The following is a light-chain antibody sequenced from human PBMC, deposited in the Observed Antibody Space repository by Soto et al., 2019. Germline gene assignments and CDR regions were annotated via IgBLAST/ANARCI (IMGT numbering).Light chain of an antibody. V-gene: IGKV1-17*01. J-gene: IGKJ5*01. CDR3: QEYNAYSMT. CDR1: QGIRND. Sequence: IQMTQSPSSLSASVGDRVTITCRASQGIRNDLGWYQQKPGKAPKLPIYTASTLETGVPSRFSGSGSGTEFTLGISSLQPDDFGTYYCQEYNAYSMTFGQGTRLEIK. CDR2: TAS.